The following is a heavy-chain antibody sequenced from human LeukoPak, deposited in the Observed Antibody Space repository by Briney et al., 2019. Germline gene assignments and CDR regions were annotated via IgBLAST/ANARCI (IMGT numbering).Heavy chain of an antibody. CDR3: ARESGHDYGDEYYFDC. J-gene: IGHJ4*02. Sequence: SETLSLTCAVYGGSFSGYYWSWIRQPPGKGLEWIGEINHSGSTNYNPSLKSRVTISVDTSENQFSLKLSSVTAADTAVYYCARESGHDYGDEYYFDCWGQGTLVTVSS. D-gene: IGHD4-17*01. CDR2: INHSGST. V-gene: IGHV4-34*01. CDR1: GGSFSGYY.